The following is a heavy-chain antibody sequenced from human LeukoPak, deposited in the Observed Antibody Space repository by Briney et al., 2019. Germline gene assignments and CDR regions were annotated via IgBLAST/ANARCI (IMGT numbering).Heavy chain of an antibody. Sequence: GGSLRLSCAASGFTFSSYAMSWVRQAPGKGLEWASAISGSGGSTYYADSVKGRFTISRDNSKNTLYLQMNSLRAEDTAVYYCAKGDCSGGSCYNFDYWGQGTLVTVSS. V-gene: IGHV3-23*01. J-gene: IGHJ4*02. CDR1: GFTFSSYA. CDR2: ISGSGGST. D-gene: IGHD2-15*01. CDR3: AKGDCSGGSCYNFDY.